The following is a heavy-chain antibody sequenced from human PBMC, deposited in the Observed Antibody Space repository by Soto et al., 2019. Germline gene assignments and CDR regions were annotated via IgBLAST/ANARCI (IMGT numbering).Heavy chain of an antibody. CDR2: IYYSGST. J-gene: IGHJ6*03. CDR3: AGGITFGGVISRDYHYYMDV. CDR1: GGSISSYY. V-gene: IGHV4-59*08. Sequence: SETLSLTCTVSGGSISSYYWSWIRQPPGKGLEWIGYIYYSGSTNYNPSLKSRVTISVDTSKNQFSLKLSSVTAADTAVYYCAGGITFGGVISRDYHYYMDVWGKGTTVTVSS. D-gene: IGHD3-16*01.